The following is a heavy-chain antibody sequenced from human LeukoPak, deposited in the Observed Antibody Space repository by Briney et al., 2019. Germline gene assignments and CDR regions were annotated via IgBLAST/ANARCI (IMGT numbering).Heavy chain of an antibody. CDR1: GGTFISYA. Sequence: SVKVSCKASGGTFISYAISWVRQAPGQGLEWMGRIIPIFGTANYAQKFQGRVTITTDESTSTAYMELSSLRSEDTAVYYCAIIPRGYFNWFDPWGQGTLVTVSS. CDR3: AIIPRGYFNWFDP. J-gene: IGHJ5*02. CDR2: IIPIFGTA. D-gene: IGHD6-25*01. V-gene: IGHV1-69*05.